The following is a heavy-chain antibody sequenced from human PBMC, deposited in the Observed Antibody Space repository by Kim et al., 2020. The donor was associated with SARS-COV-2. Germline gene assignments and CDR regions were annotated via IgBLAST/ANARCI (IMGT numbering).Heavy chain of an antibody. CDR1: GVSISSYY. CDR3: ARGKRLTTVTDFDY. V-gene: IGHV4-59*01. J-gene: IGHJ4*02. D-gene: IGHD4-17*01. Sequence: SETLSLTCTVSGVSISSYYWSWIRQPPGKGLEWIGFIYYSGSTNYNPYLKSRVTISVATSKNQFSLKLRSVTAADTAAYYCARGKRLTTVTDFDYCGQGT. CDR2: IYYSGST.